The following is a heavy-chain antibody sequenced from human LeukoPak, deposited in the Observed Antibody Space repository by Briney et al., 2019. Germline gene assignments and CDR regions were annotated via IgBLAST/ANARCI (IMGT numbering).Heavy chain of an antibody. V-gene: IGHV3-33*01. Sequence: KPGGSLRLSCAASGFSFSNYGMHWVRQAPGKGLEWVAVIWYDGSNEYYADSVKGRFTISRDNSKNTLYLQMNSLRVEDTAVYSCARDCSDGGCFRFDNWGQGTLVTVSS. CDR3: ARDCSDGGCFRFDN. CDR2: IWYDGSNE. J-gene: IGHJ4*02. CDR1: GFSFSNYG. D-gene: IGHD2-15*01.